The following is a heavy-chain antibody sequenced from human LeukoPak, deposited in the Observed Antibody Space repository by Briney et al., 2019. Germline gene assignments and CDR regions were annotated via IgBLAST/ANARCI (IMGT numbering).Heavy chain of an antibody. J-gene: IGHJ4*02. CDR3: AREWKKTGAFDH. CDR1: GFTFSSYW. D-gene: IGHD1-1*01. Sequence: GGSLGLSCAASGFTFSSYWMHWVRQVPEKGLVWVSRINTDGSSTTYADSVKGRFTISRDNTENTLYLQMSSLRAEDTAVYYCAREWKKTGAFDHWGQGTLVTVSS. CDR2: INTDGSST. V-gene: IGHV3-74*01.